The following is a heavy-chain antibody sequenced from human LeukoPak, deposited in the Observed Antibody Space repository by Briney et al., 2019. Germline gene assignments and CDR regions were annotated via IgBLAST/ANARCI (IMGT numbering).Heavy chain of an antibody. CDR1: GFTFSSYA. V-gene: IGHV3-64D*06. D-gene: IGHD6-19*01. CDR2: ISSNGGST. J-gene: IGHJ4*02. Sequence: GGSLRLSCSASGFTFSSYAMHWVRQAPGEGLEYVSAISSNGGSTYYADSVKGRFTISRDNSKNTLYLQMSSLRAEDTAVYYCVKELDSSGWGYFDYWGQGTLVTVSS. CDR3: VKELDSSGWGYFDY.